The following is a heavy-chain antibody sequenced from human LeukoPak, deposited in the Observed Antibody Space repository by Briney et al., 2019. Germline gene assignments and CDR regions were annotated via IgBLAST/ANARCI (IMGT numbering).Heavy chain of an antibody. J-gene: IGHJ6*02. CDR1: GFTFSGSG. CDR2: IRSKANSYVT. V-gene: IGHV3-73*01. D-gene: IGHD2-15*01. CDR3: TRHSEKYCSGANCYVYYFYGMDV. Sequence: GGSLRLSCAASGFTFSGSGMHWVRQASGKGLEWVGRIRSKANSYVTAYAASVKGRFIISRDDSKNTAYLQMNSLKTEDTAVYYYTRHSEKYCSGANCYVYYFYGMDVWGQGTTVTVSS.